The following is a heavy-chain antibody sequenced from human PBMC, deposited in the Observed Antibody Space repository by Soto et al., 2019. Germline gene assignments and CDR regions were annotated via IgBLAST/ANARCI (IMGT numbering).Heavy chain of an antibody. D-gene: IGHD2-15*01. CDR2: ISYDGRNE. V-gene: IGHV3-30*18. Sequence: SLRLSCRASGFAFSSRGMHWVRQAPGKGLEWVALISYDGRNEKYAESLKGRFTISRDNSESTLYLQMNGLRPDDAAVYYCVKDFGSGYLQVGADLWGQGTQVTVSS. CDR1: GFAFSSRG. CDR3: VKDFGSGYLQVGADL. J-gene: IGHJ5*02.